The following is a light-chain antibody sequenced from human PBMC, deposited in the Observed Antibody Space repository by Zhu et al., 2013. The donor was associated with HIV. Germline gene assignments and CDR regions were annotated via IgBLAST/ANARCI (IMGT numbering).Light chain of an antibody. CDR2: KAS. J-gene: IGKJ1*01. CDR1: QSISTW. CDR3: QQYNGYST. Sequence: DLQVTQSPSTLSASVGDRVSITCRASQSISTWLAWYQQKPGKAPKLLIFKASSLQVGVPSRFSGRGSGTEFTLTINSLQPDDFATYYCQQYNGYSTFGQGTKVEIK. V-gene: IGKV1-5*03.